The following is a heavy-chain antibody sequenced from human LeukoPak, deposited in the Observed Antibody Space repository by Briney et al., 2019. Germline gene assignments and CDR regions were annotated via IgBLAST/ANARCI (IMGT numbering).Heavy chain of an antibody. Sequence: ASETLSLTCTVSGGSISSYYWSWVRQPAGKGLEWIGRIYTSGSTNYNPSLKSRVTMSVDTSKNQFSLELSSVTAADTAVYYCARARWGSYRSNDAFDIWGHGTMVTVSS. J-gene: IGHJ3*02. CDR2: IYTSGST. CDR1: GGSISSYY. D-gene: IGHD3-16*02. V-gene: IGHV4-4*07. CDR3: ARARWGSYRSNDAFDI.